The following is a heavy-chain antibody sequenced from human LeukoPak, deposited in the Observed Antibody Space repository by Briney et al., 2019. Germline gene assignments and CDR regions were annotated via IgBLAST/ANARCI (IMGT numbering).Heavy chain of an antibody. Sequence: ASVKVSCKASGYTFTSYVINGVRQATGHRLEWMGWMNPNSGNTGYAQEFQGRVTMTRNTSISTAYMELSSLRSEDTAVYYCARSASSIAAAGTIDYWGQGTLVTVSS. V-gene: IGHV1-8*01. CDR3: ARSASSIAAAGTIDY. CDR2: MNPNSGNT. D-gene: IGHD6-13*01. J-gene: IGHJ4*02. CDR1: GYTFTSYV.